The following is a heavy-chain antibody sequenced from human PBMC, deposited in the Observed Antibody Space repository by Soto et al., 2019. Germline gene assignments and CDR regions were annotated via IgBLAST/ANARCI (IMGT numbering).Heavy chain of an antibody. V-gene: IGHV1-69*13. CDR2: IIPIFGTA. D-gene: IGHD2-2*01. CDR1: GGTFSSYA. CDR3: ARDALYCRSTSCYVKTNWFDP. Sequence: SVKVSCKASGGTFSSYAISWVRQAPGQGLEWMGGIIPIFGTANYAQKFQGRVTITADESTSTAYMELSSLRSEDTAVYYCARDALYCRSTSCYVKTNWFDPWGQGTLVTVSS. J-gene: IGHJ5*02.